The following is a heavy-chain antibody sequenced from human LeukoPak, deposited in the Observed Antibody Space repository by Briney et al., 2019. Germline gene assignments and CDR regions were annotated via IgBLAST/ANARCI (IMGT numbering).Heavy chain of an antibody. Sequence: GSLRLSCAATGFAFSAYEMNWVRQAPGKGLEWVAYSSGSDTTTYYADSVKGHFVISRDNARSSLYLQMNSLRAEDTALYYCTTLGYHLDSWGQGTLVTVSS. V-gene: IGHV3-48*03. D-gene: IGHD3-22*01. CDR3: TTLGYHLDS. CDR2: SSGSDTTT. CDR1: GFAFSAYE. J-gene: IGHJ4*02.